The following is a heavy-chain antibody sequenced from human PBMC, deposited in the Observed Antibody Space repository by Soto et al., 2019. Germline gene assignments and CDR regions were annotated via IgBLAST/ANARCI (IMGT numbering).Heavy chain of an antibody. CDR1: GFTISGKKY. CDR3: ATWHEREHAYDV. V-gene: IGHV3-53*01. Sequence: DVQLVESGGGLIQPGESLRLSCAASGFTISGKKYVAWVRQAPGKGLEWVSALYDLDGSFYAASVKGRFTTSSDSSKTTVHLRMNDLRPDDTAVYYCATWHEREHAYDVWGQGTTVTVSS. J-gene: IGHJ3*01. CDR2: LYDLDGS. D-gene: IGHD1-1*01.